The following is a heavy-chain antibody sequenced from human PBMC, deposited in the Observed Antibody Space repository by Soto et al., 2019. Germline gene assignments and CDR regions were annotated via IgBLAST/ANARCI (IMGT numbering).Heavy chain of an antibody. CDR1: GFSLRTSGVG. CDR2: IYWDDNK. D-gene: IGHD2-15*01. CDR3: ARRPRFSGNPALPGLDTFDI. V-gene: IGHV2-5*02. J-gene: IGHJ3*02. Sequence: SGPTLVNPTQTLTLTCTFSGFSLRTSGVGVGWIRQPPGKALEWLALIYWDDNKRYSPSLKSRLTITKDTSKNQVVLTVTNMDPVDTATYYCARRPRFSGNPALPGLDTFDIWGQGTLVTVSS.